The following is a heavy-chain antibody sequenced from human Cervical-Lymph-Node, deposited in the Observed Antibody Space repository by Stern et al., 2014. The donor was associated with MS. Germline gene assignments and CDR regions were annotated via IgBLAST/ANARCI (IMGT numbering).Heavy chain of an antibody. CDR2: ISYDRNHK. Sequence: VQLVESGGAVVQPGRSLRLSCAASGFTFSSYGMHWVRQAPGTGLEWVTVISYDRNHKYYAASVKGRFAISRDNSKNTLHLQMNSVTPDDTAIYYCARDYEDTSMLFDHWGQGTLVTVSS. J-gene: IGHJ4*02. V-gene: IGHV3-30*03. CDR1: GFTFSSYG. CDR3: ARDYEDTSMLFDH. D-gene: IGHD2-8*01.